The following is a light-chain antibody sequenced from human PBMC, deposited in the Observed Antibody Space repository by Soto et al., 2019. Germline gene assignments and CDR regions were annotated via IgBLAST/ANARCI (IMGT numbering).Light chain of an antibody. CDR1: SSDVGGYNY. CDR3: SSYTSSSTWV. Sequence: QSVLTQPASVSGSPGQSITISCTGTSSDVGGYNYVSWYQQHPGKAPKLMIYEVSNRPSGVSNRLSGSKSGNTASLTISGLQAEDEADYYCSSYTSSSTWVFGGGTKLTVL. J-gene: IGLJ2*01. CDR2: EVS. V-gene: IGLV2-14*01.